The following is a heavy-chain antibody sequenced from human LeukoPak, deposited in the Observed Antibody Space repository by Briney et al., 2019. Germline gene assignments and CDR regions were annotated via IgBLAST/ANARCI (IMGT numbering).Heavy chain of an antibody. D-gene: IGHD3-10*01. CDR1: GYTFTGYY. V-gene: IGHV1-2*02. Sequence: ASVKVSCKASGYTFTGYYMHWVRQAPGQGLEWMGWINPNSGGANYAQKFQGRVTMTRDTSISTAYMELSRLRSDDTAVYYCARVDGSGSYLFDYWGQGTLVTVSS. J-gene: IGHJ4*02. CDR2: INPNSGGA. CDR3: ARVDGSGSYLFDY.